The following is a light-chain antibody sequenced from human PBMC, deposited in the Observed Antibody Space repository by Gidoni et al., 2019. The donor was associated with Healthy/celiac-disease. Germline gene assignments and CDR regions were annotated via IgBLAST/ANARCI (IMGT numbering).Light chain of an antibody. J-gene: IGKJ2*01. V-gene: IGKV1-39*01. CDR2: AAS. CDR1: QSISSY. CDR3: QQSYSTPYT. Sequence: DITMTQTPSSLSASVGDRVTITCRASQSISSYLNWYQQKPGKAPKLLIYAASSLQSGGPSRFSGSGSGTDFTLTISSLQPEDFATDYCQQSYSTPYTFGQGTKLEIK.